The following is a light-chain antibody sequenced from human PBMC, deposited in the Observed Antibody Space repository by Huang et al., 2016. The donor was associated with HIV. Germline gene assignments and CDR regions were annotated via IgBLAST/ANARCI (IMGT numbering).Light chain of an antibody. CDR1: QSMSDY. CDR3: QHRGT. Sequence: EIVLTQSPATLSLSPGDTATLPCRASQSMSDYFAWYQQKPGQAPRLLIFDASNRATGIPPRFSGSGSGTDFTLTISSLEPDDFAVYYCQHRGTFGQGTKVEVK. V-gene: IGKV3-11*01. CDR2: DAS. J-gene: IGKJ1*01.